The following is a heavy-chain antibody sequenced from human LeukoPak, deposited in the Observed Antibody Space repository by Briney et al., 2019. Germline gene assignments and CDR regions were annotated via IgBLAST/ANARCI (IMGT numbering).Heavy chain of an antibody. J-gene: IGHJ5*01. D-gene: IGHD3-3*01. CDR3: AKDGVPLRFFPNWFDS. CDR1: GFTFSSYW. CDR2: INSDESTT. Sequence: GGSLRLSCAASGFTFSSYWMHWVRQAPGKGLVWVSRINSDESTTTYADSVKGRFTISRDNAKNTLYLLMNSLRAEDTAVYYCAKDGVPLRFFPNWFDSWGQGTLVTVSS. V-gene: IGHV3-74*01.